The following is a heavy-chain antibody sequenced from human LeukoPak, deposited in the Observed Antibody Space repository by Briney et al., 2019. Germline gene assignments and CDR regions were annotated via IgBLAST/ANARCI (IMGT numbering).Heavy chain of an antibody. D-gene: IGHD5-18*01. CDR3: ATYSYGYTPSSPFDY. V-gene: IGHV3-30*04. J-gene: IGHJ4*02. CDR2: ISYDGRDK. Sequence: GGSLRLSCAASGFTFSSFAMHWVRQAPGRGLEWVAVISYDGRDKYYADSVKGRFTISRDNSKNMLYLQMNSLRLEDTAVYYCATYSYGYTPSSPFDYWGQGTLVIVSS. CDR1: GFTFSSFA.